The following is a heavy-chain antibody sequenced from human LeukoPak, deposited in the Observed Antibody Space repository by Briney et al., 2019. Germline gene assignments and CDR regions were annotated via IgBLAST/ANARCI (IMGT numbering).Heavy chain of an antibody. V-gene: IGHV3-7*01. D-gene: IGHD3-22*01. J-gene: IGHJ4*02. CDR3: ARRHDSSGGFDY. CDR1: GFTFSSYW. Sequence: GGSLRLSCAASGFTFSSYWMSWGRQAPGKWREWVANIKQDGREKYYVESVKGRFTISRDNAKNSLYLQMNSLRVEDTAVYYCARRHDSSGGFDYWDQGTLLTVSS. CDR2: IKQDGREK.